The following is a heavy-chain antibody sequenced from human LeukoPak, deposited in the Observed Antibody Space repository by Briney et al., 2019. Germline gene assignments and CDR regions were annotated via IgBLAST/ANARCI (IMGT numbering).Heavy chain of an antibody. J-gene: IGHJ5*02. CDR2: ITTSRTT. CDR3: ATCRDEFGDYVFTS. D-gene: IGHD4-17*01. V-gene: IGHV4-59*01. Sequence: SETLSLTCTVSGDSISSNYWSWIRQPPGKGLEWIGYITTSRTTNAQPSLKSRGTISVDTSKNLFSLKLTSVTAADTAVYYCATCRDEFGDYVFTSWGQGTLVTVCS. CDR1: GDSISSNY.